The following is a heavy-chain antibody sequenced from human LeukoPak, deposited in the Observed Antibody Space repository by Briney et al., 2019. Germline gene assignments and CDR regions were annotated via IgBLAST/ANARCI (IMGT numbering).Heavy chain of an antibody. CDR2: ISSSSSYI. V-gene: IGHV3-21*04. J-gene: IGHJ4*02. Sequence: GGSLRLSCAASGFTFSSYSMNWVRQAPGKGLEWVSSISSSSSYIYYADSVKGRFTISRDISKSTLYLQMNSLRAEDTAVYYCARIFWSGYYSFDYWGQGTLVTVSS. CDR3: ARIFWSGYYSFDY. D-gene: IGHD3-3*01. CDR1: GFTFSSYS.